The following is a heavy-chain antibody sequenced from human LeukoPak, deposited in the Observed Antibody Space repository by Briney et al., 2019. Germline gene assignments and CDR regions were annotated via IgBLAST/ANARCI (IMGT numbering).Heavy chain of an antibody. CDR3: AKAQTNYYFDY. V-gene: IGHV3-74*01. Sequence: PGGSLRLSCAASGFTFSTYWMHWVRQAPGKGLVWVSQISTDGSGTNYADSVKGRFTISRDNAKNKVYLQMNSLRTEDTAVYYCAKAQTNYYFDYWGQGTLVTVSS. D-gene: IGHD1-1*01. CDR1: GFTFSTYW. J-gene: IGHJ4*02. CDR2: ISTDGSGT.